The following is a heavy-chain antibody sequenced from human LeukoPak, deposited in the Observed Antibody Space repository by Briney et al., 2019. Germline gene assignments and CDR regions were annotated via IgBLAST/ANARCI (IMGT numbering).Heavy chain of an antibody. CDR1: GFPFSSYW. V-gene: IGHV3-7*04. J-gene: IGHJ4*02. D-gene: IGHD5-24*01. Sequence: GGSLRLSCVASGFPFSSYWMTWLRQAPGKGLEWVANIKQDGSKKSYVDSVKGRFTISRDNAKNSLYLQMNSLRAEDTAIYYRTRVGYIDEGIDYWGQGTLVTVSS. CDR2: IKQDGSKK. CDR3: TRVGYIDEGIDY.